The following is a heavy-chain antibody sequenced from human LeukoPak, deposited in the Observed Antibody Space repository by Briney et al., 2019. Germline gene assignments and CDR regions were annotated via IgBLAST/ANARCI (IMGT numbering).Heavy chain of an antibody. CDR1: GGSISSSNYY. CDR2: IYYSGTT. CDR3: ARHEAQDFDY. Sequence: ASETLSLTCTVSGGSISSSNYYWGWIRQPPGKGLEWIGSIYYSGTTYYSSSLKSRVIISVVTSKNQFSLKLSSVTATDTAVYYCARHEAQDFDYWGQGTLVTVSS. V-gene: IGHV4-39*01. J-gene: IGHJ4*02.